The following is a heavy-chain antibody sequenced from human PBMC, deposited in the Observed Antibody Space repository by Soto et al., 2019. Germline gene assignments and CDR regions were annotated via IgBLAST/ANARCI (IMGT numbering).Heavy chain of an antibody. J-gene: IGHJ3*02. Sequence: QLQLQESGSGLVTPSQTLSLTCAVSGGSISSGGYSWNWIRQPPGKGLEWIGNIYHSGSTYYNASLKSRVTXSXXRSTNQFSLKLSSVTAADTAVYYCGRGDYANAFDIWGQGTMVTVSS. D-gene: IGHD4-17*01. V-gene: IGHV4-30-2*01. CDR2: IYHSGST. CDR3: GRGDYANAFDI. CDR1: GGSISSGGYS.